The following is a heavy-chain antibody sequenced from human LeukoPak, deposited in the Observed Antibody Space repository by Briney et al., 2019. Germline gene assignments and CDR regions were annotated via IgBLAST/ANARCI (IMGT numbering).Heavy chain of an antibody. CDR1: GYTFTSYG. V-gene: IGHV1-18*01. CDR2: ISAHNGNT. CDR3: ARDKYGSSGYDSYYYYYGMDV. D-gene: IGHD5-12*01. J-gene: IGHJ6*02. Sequence: GASVKVSCKASGYTFTSYGISWVRQAPGQGLEWMGWISAHNGNTNYAQKLQGRVTMTTDTSTSTAYMELRSLRSDDTAVYYCARDKYGSSGYDSYYYYYGMDVWGQGTTVTVSS.